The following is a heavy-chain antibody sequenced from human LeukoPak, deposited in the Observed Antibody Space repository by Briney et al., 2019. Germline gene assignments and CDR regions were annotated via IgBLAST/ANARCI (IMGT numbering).Heavy chain of an antibody. CDR1: GFNFGDHA. CDR2: IRSKAYRGTT. CDR3: ANPIPTTVTTASMDV. D-gene: IGHD4-17*01. V-gene: IGHV3-49*04. Sequence: GGSLRLSCTTSGFNFGDHAMTWVRQAPGKGLEWVGFIRSKAYRGTTEYAASVKGRFTISRDDSKSVVYLQMNSLKSEDTAVYYCANPIPTTVTTASMDVWGKGTTVTVSS. J-gene: IGHJ6*04.